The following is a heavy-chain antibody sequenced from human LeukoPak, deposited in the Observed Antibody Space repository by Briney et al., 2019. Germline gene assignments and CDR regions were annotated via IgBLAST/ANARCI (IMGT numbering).Heavy chain of an antibody. Sequence: PSETLSLTCAVYGGSFSGYYWSWIRQPPGKGLEWIGEINHSGSTNYNPSLKSRVTISVDTAKNQFSLKLSSVTAADTAVYYCARGGTGLTISRRGALYYFDYWGQGTLVTVSS. CDR1: GGSFSGYY. CDR2: INHSGST. V-gene: IGHV4-34*01. D-gene: IGHD3-3*01. J-gene: IGHJ4*02. CDR3: ARGGTGLTISRRGALYYFDY.